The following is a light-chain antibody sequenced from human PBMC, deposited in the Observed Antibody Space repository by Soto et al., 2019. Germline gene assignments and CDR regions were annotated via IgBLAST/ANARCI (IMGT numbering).Light chain of an antibody. Sequence: EIVMTQSPSTLSVSPEERATLSCRASQSISNNLAWSQQKPGHAPRLLIYGATTRSTRVPVRFSGSGSGTEFTLTISSRQSEDFAVYFCQQYSTWAFGGGTQVEIK. J-gene: IGKJ4*01. CDR1: QSISNN. CDR2: GAT. CDR3: QQYSTWA. V-gene: IGKV3-15*01.